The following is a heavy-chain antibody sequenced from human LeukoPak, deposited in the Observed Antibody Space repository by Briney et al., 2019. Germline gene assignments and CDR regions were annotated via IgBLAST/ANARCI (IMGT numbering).Heavy chain of an antibody. CDR2: IRSKAYGGTT. J-gene: IGHJ4*02. CDR1: GFTFGDYA. Sequence: GRSLRLSCTACGFTFGDYAMSWVRQAPGKGLEWVGFIRSKAYGGTTEYAASVKGRFTISREDSKSVAYLQMNSLKTEDTAVYYCTARRGGSRLDYWGQGTLVTVSS. D-gene: IGHD1-26*01. V-gene: IGHV3-49*04. CDR3: TARRGGSRLDY.